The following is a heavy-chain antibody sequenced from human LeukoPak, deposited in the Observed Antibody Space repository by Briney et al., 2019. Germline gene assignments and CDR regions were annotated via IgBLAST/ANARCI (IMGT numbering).Heavy chain of an antibody. J-gene: IGHJ4*02. D-gene: IGHD6-19*01. CDR3: AKAVAGTIWYFDY. CDR1: GFTFEYYA. Sequence: LAGGSLRLSCAASGFTFEYYAMHGVRQAPGKGLEGVSGISWNSGSIGYADSVKGRFTISRDDAKNSLYLHLNSLRAEDTALYYCAKAVAGTIWYFDYWGQGTLVTVSS. V-gene: IGHV3-9*01. CDR2: ISWNSGSI.